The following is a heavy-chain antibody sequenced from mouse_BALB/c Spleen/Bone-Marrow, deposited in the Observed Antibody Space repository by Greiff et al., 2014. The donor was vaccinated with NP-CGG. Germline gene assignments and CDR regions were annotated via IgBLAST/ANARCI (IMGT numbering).Heavy chain of an antibody. V-gene: IGHV1-19*01. CDR1: GYTFTDYY. Sequence: VQLQQSGPELVKPGASVKMSCKASGYTFTDYYMDWVKQSHGESFEWIGRVNPYNGGTSYNHKFKGKATLTVDKSSSTAYMELNSLTSEDSAVYYCARFPNYSYAMDYWGQGTSVTVSS. CDR3: ARFPNYSYAMDY. D-gene: IGHD2-1*01. J-gene: IGHJ4*01. CDR2: VNPYNGGT.